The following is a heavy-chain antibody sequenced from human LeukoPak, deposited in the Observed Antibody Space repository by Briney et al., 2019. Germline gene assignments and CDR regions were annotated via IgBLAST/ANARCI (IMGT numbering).Heavy chain of an antibody. CDR2: ISDTGKTT. V-gene: IGHV3-23*01. CDR3: ARGGAYDYGVLDA. J-gene: IGHJ5*02. D-gene: IGHD4/OR15-4a*01. Sequence: GGSLRLSCEASGFAFSNHAMTWVRQAPGEGLQWVSTISDTGKTTFYRDSVRGRFTISRDISNNTLYLQMDGLRADDTDVYYCARGGAYDYGVLDAWGQGTLVTVSS. CDR1: GFAFSNHA.